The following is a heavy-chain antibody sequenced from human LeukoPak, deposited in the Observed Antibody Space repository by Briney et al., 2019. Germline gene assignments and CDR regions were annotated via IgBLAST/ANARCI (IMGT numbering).Heavy chain of an antibody. Sequence: PSETLSLTCAVYGGSFSGYYWTWIRQPPGKGLEWIGEINHGGSTNYNPSLKSRVIISIDTSKNQFSLKLSSVTAADTAVYYCARRRYGDYSTAYFDLWGRGTLVTASA. CDR3: ARRRYGDYSTAYFDL. J-gene: IGHJ2*01. D-gene: IGHD4-17*01. CDR1: GGSFSGYY. V-gene: IGHV4-34*01. CDR2: INHGGST.